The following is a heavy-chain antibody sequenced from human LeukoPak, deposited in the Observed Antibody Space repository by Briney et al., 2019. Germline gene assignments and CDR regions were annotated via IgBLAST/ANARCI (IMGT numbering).Heavy chain of an antibody. Sequence: GESLKISCKGSGYSFTSYWIGWVRQMPGKGLEWMGIIYPCDSDTRYRPSFQGQVTMSADKSISTAYRHWGSLKASDTAMYYCARRGNWYEFDYWGQGTLVTVSS. J-gene: IGHJ4*02. CDR2: IYPCDSDT. CDR3: ARRGNWYEFDY. V-gene: IGHV5-51*01. CDR1: GYSFTSYW. D-gene: IGHD1-1*01.